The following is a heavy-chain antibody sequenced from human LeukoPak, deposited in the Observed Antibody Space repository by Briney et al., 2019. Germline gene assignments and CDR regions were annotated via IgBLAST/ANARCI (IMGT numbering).Heavy chain of an antibody. CDR1: GGSISSRSHY. Sequence: PSETLSHTCSVSGGSISSRSHYWGWIRQPPGKGLEWIGSIYYSGSTYDNPSLKSRVTISVDTSKNQFSLKLSSVTAADTAVYYCARLLYDSRGYYYFDYWGQGTLVTVSS. CDR2: IYYSGST. J-gene: IGHJ4*02. V-gene: IGHV4-39*01. CDR3: ARLLYDSRGYYYFDY. D-gene: IGHD3-22*01.